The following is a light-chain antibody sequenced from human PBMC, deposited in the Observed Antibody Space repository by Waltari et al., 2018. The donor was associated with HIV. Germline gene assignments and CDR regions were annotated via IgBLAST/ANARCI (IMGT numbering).Light chain of an antibody. CDR3: GTWDSSLSAVV. CDR1: SSNIGNNY. V-gene: IGLV1-51*01. J-gene: IGLJ3*02. CDR2: DHN. Sequence: QSVLTPPPSVSAAPGQKVTISCSGSSSNIGNNYVSWYQQLPGTAPKLRIYDHNKRPSGIPYLFSGSKSCTSATLGSTGLQTGDEADYYCGTWDSSLSAVVFGGGTKLTVL.